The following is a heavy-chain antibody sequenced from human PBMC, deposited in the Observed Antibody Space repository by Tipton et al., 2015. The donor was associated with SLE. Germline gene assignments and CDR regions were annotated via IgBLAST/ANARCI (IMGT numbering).Heavy chain of an antibody. J-gene: IGHJ4*02. CDR3: AGALILNFDY. D-gene: IGHD2/OR15-2a*01. Sequence: SLRLSCAASGFTFSNYAMHWVRQAPGKGLEWVAVISYDGSNKYYADSVKGRFTISRDNSKNTLYLQMNSLRAEDTAAYYCAGALILNFDYWGQGTLVTVSS. CDR2: ISYDGSNK. CDR1: GFTFSNYA. V-gene: IGHV3-30*04.